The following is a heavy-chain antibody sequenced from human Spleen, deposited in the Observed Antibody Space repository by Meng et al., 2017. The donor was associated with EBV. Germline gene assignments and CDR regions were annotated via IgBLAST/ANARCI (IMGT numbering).Heavy chain of an antibody. J-gene: IGHJ4*02. CDR1: GYTFASYA. D-gene: IGHD6-25*01. CDR3: ARDPAAGRADYFDY. Sequence: VQLVQSESEVKKPGASVKVSCKASGYTFASYAIHWVRQAPGQRLEWLGWISPYNGNTNYGQNLRGRVTITIDTSTSTAYMDLRSLTSDDTAVYYCARDPAAGRADYFDYWGQGTLVTVSS. CDR2: ISPYNGNT. V-gene: IGHV1-18*01.